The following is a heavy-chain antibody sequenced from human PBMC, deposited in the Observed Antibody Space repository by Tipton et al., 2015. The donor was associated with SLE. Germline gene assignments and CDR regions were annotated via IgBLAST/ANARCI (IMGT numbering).Heavy chain of an antibody. D-gene: IGHD4-11*01. CDR3: AREFLNPVTTVHYYFDL. Sequence: TLSLTCTVSGGSISSYYWSWIRQPAGGGLEWIGRIYTNENTNYNPSLKSRVTMSVDKSKNHFSLKLISVTAADTAVYYCAREFLNPVTTVHYYFDLWGRGTLVTVSS. J-gene: IGHJ2*01. CDR2: IYTNENT. V-gene: IGHV4-4*07. CDR1: GGSISSYY.